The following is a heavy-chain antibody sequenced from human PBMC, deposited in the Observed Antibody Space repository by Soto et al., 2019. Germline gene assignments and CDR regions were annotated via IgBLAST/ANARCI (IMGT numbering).Heavy chain of an antibody. CDR1: GFTFSSYA. J-gene: IGHJ3*02. CDR2: ISYDGSNK. CDR3: ARESNDYGGNSDAFDI. V-gene: IGHV3-30-3*01. D-gene: IGHD4-17*01. Sequence: ESGGGVVQPGRSLRLSCAASGFTFSSYAMHWVRQAPGKGLEWVAVISYDGSNKYYADSVKGRFTISRDNSKNTLYLQMNSLRAEDTAVYYCARESNDYGGNSDAFDIWGQGTMVTVSS.